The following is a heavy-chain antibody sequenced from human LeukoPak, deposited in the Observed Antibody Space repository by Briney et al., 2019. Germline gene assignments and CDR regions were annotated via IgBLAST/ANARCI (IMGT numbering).Heavy chain of an antibody. D-gene: IGHD2/OR15-2a*01. J-gene: IGHJ4*02. CDR1: GFTFSSYA. CDR3: ARDWFHAIDY. Sequence: GGSLRLSCAASGFTFSSYAMRWVRQAPGKGLEWVSAISGSGGATHYAESVKGRFTISRDNAKNTLHLQMNSLRAEDTAVYYCARDWFHAIDYWGQGTLVTVSS. CDR2: ISGSGGAT. V-gene: IGHV3-23*01.